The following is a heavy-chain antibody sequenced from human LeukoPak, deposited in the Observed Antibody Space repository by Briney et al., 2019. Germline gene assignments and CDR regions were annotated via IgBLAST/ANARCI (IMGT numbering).Heavy chain of an antibody. CDR1: GGPFSDYY. V-gene: IGHV3-11*06. CDR3: ARVGSTAEAGAPDY. J-gene: IGHJ4*02. Sequence: KPSGTLSLTCAVYGGPFSDYYMSWIRQAPGKGLEWLSYISRTGSHTPYADSVKGRFTVSRDNAKNSLSLELNSLRVDDTAIYYCARVGSTAEAGAPDYWGQGTLVTVSS. D-gene: IGHD6-13*01. CDR2: ISRTGSHT.